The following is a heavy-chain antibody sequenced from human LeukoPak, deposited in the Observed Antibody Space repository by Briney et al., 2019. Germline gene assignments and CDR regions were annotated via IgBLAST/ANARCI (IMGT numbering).Heavy chain of an antibody. CDR2: IYYSGST. CDR3: ARSQWELPAFDI. V-gene: IGHV4-59*01. CDR1: GGSISSYY. Sequence: SETLSLTCTVSGGSISSYYWNWIRQPPGKGLEWIGNIYYSGSTNYNPSLKSRVTISVDTSKNQFSLKLSSVTAADTAVYYCARSQWELPAFDIWGQGTMVTVSS. D-gene: IGHD1-26*01. J-gene: IGHJ3*02.